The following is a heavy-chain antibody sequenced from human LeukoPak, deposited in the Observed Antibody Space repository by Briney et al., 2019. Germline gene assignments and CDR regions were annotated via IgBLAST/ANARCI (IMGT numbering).Heavy chain of an antibody. J-gene: IGHJ4*02. CDR3: ARESCSSTSCYVDY. D-gene: IGHD2-2*01. Sequence: GGSLRLSCAASGFTFSSYAMPWVRQAPGKGLEYVSAISSNGGSTYYANSVKGRFTISRDNSKNTLYLQMGSLRAEDMAVYYCARESCSSTSCYVDYWGQGTLVTVSS. CDR1: GFTFSSYA. CDR2: ISSNGGST. V-gene: IGHV3-64*01.